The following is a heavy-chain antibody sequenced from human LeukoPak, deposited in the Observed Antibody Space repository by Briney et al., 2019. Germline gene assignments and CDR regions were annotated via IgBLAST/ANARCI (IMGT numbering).Heavy chain of an antibody. D-gene: IGHD5-18*01. V-gene: IGHV3-21*01. CDR1: GFTFSSYS. Sequence: PGGSLRLSCAASGFTFSSYSMNWVRQAPGKRLEWVSSISSSSSYIYYADSVKGRFTISRDNAKNSLYLQMNSLRAEDTAVSYCAREAAISEGWFDPWGQGTLVTVSS. J-gene: IGHJ5*02. CDR2: ISSSSSYI. CDR3: AREAAISEGWFDP.